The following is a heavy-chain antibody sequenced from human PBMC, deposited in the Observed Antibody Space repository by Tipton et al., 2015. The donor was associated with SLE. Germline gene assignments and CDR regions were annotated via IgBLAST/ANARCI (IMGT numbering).Heavy chain of an antibody. Sequence: TLSLTCAVYGGSFSGYYWSWIRQPPGKGLEWIGEINHSGSTNYTPSLKSRVTISVDTSKNQFSLKLSSVTAADTAVYYCARYGGYSYGLDAFDIWGQGTMVTVSS. V-gene: IGHV4-34*01. D-gene: IGHD5-18*01. CDR1: GGSFSGYY. CDR3: ARYGGYSYGLDAFDI. J-gene: IGHJ3*02. CDR2: INHSGST.